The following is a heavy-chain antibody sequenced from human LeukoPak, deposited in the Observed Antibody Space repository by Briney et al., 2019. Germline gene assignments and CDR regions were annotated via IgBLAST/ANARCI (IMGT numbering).Heavy chain of an antibody. CDR2: INAGNGNT. D-gene: IGHD3-22*01. V-gene: IGHV1-3*01. CDR1: GYTFTSCA. CDR3: ARGSGESGGYYYVY. J-gene: IGHJ4*02. Sequence: ASVKVSCKASGYTFTSCAMHWVRQAPGQRLEWMGWINAGNGNTKYSQKFQGRVTITRDTSASTAYMELRTLRSEDTAIYHCARGSGESGGYYYVYWGRGTPVTVSS.